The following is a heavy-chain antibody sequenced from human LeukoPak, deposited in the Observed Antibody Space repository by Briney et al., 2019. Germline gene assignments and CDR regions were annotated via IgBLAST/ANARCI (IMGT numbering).Heavy chain of an antibody. V-gene: IGHV4-61*01. J-gene: IGHJ5*02. CDR1: GASFSSASY. CDR3: ARSRAFNSGAFDP. D-gene: IGHD1-26*01. CDR2: IYNGVNT. Sequence: SETLSLTCTVSGASFSSASYWSWIRQPPGKGVEWIAHIYNGVNTNYNPSLKSRVTISVDTSKNQFSLRLNSVTAADTAVCYCARSRAFNSGAFDPWGQGSLVTVSS.